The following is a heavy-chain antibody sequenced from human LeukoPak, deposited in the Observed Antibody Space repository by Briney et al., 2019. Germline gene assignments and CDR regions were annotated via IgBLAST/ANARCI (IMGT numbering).Heavy chain of an antibody. CDR3: ARNLGVSPFFDP. CDR2: INPSGGST. J-gene: IGHJ5*02. CDR1: GYTFTSYY. Sequence: ASVKVSCTASGYTFTSYYMHWVRPAPGQGLGWMGIINPSGGSTSYAQKFQGRVTMTRDTSTSTVYMELSILRSEDTAVYYCARNLGVSPFFDPCGQGTLVTVSS. D-gene: IGHD2-8*01. V-gene: IGHV1-46*01.